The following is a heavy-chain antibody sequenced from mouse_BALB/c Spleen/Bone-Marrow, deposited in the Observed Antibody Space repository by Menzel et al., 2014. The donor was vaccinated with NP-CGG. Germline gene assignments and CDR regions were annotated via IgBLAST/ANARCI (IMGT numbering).Heavy chain of an antibody. D-gene: IGHD2-3*01. CDR2: IRNKANGYTT. J-gene: IGHJ2*01. CDR3: ARDMGGLLFDY. V-gene: IGHV7-3*02. Sequence: EVQLQESGGGLVQPGGSLRLSCATSGFTFTDYYMNWVRQPPGKALEWLGFIRNKANGYTTEYSASVKGRFTISRDNSQSILYLQVNTLRAEDSATYYCARDMGGLLFDYWGQGTTLTVSS. CDR1: GFTFTDYY.